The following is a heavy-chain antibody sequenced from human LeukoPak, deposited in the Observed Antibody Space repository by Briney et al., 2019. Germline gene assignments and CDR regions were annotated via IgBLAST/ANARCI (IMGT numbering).Heavy chain of an antibody. J-gene: IGHJ6*03. D-gene: IGHD6-13*01. CDR2: IKSKTDGGTT. Sequence: GGSLRLSCAASGFTFSNAWMSWVRQAPGKGLEWVGRIKSKTDGGTTDYAAPVKGRFTISRDGSKNTLYLQMNSLKTEDTAVYYCAKDFPEQLVYYYYYYMDVWGKGTTVTVSS. V-gene: IGHV3-15*01. CDR3: AKDFPEQLVYYYYYYMDV. CDR1: GFTFSNAW.